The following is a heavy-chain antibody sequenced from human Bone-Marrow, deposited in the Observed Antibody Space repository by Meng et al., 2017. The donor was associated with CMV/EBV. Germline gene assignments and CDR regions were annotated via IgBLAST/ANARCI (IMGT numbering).Heavy chain of an antibody. CDR2: IGTAGDT. D-gene: IGHD3-22*01. V-gene: IGHV3-13*01. J-gene: IGHJ3*02. Sequence: GESLKISCAASGFIFSSYDMHWVRQATGKGLEWVSAIGTAGDTYYPGSVKGRFTISRDNSKNTLYLQMNSLRAEDTAVYYCARPSPYYYDSSGYTPGAFDIWGQGTMVTVSS. CDR1: GFIFSSYD. CDR3: ARPSPYYYDSSGYTPGAFDI.